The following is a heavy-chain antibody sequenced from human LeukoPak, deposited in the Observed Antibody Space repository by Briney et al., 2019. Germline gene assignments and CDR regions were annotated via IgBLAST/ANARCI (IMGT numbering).Heavy chain of an antibody. Sequence: ASVKVSCKASGYTFTGYYMHWVRQAPGQGLEWMGWINPNSGGTNYAQKFQGRVTMTRDTSISTAYMELSSLRSEDTAVYYCARDTPYYYYGMDVWGQGTTVTVSS. V-gene: IGHV1-2*02. J-gene: IGHJ6*02. CDR1: GYTFTGYY. CDR2: INPNSGGT. CDR3: ARDTPYYYYGMDV.